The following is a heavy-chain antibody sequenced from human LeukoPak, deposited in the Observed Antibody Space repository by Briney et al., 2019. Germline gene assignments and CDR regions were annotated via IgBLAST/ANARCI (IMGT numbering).Heavy chain of an antibody. Sequence: GGSLRLSCAACGFTFSIYWMTWVRQAPGKGLEWVANIKEDGSEKHYVDPVKARFSISRDNARNSLHLQMNSLRVEDTAVYYCARAQSSGLDNWGQGTLVTVSS. CDR1: GFTFSIYW. CDR2: IKEDGSEK. V-gene: IGHV3-7*01. CDR3: ARAQSSGLDN. D-gene: IGHD6-25*01. J-gene: IGHJ4*02.